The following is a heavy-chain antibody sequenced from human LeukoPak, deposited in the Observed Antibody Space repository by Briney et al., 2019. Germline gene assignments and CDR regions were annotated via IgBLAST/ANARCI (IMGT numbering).Heavy chain of an antibody. D-gene: IGHD2-2*01. Sequence: ASVKVSCKSSGGTFSSYAISWVRQAPAQGLEWMGGIIPIFGTANYAQKFQGRVTITADESTSTAYMELSSLRSEDTAVYYCARGVVVPAATPADAFDIWGQGTMVTVSS. CDR2: IIPIFGTA. CDR1: GGTFSSYA. CDR3: ARGVVVPAATPADAFDI. J-gene: IGHJ3*02. V-gene: IGHV1-69*13.